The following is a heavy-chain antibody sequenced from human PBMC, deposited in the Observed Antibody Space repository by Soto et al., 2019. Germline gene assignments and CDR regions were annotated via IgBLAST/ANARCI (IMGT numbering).Heavy chain of an antibody. Sequence: GALRLSCAASGFTFDDYGMSWVRQAPGKGLEWVSGINWNGGSTGYADSVKGRFTISRDNAKNSLYLQMNSLRAEDTALYYCAGYKWELLRTEYYYGMDVWGQGTTVTVSS. V-gene: IGHV3-20*04. CDR1: GFTFDDYG. CDR2: INWNGGST. CDR3: AGYKWELLRTEYYYGMDV. D-gene: IGHD1-26*01. J-gene: IGHJ6*02.